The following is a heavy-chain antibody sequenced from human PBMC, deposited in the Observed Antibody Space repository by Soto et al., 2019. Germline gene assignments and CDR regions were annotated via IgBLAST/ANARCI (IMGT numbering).Heavy chain of an antibody. CDR1: GFTFSSYA. D-gene: IGHD1-26*01. CDR2: ISYDGSNK. Sequence: QVQLVESGGGVVQPGRSLRLSCAASGFTFSSYAMHWVRQAPGKGLEWVAVISYDGSNKYYADSVKGRFTISRDNSKNTLYLQMNSLRAEDTAVYYCARDAGRENGMDVCGQGTTVTVSS. CDR3: ARDAGRENGMDV. J-gene: IGHJ6*02. V-gene: IGHV3-30-3*01.